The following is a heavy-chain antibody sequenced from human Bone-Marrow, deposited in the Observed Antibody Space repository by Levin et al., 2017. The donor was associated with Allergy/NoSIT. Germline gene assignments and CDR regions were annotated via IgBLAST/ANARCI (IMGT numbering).Heavy chain of an antibody. Sequence: PGESLKISCAASGFTFSTYDVQWFRQTAEKGLEWVSGIGKGGDTHYADSVKGRFAISRENAKNSVYLQMDSLRAEDTAVYYCARDPSGWGMDVWGQGTTVTVSS. D-gene: IGHD6-19*01. CDR1: GFTFSTYD. CDR2: IGKGGDT. J-gene: IGHJ6*02. V-gene: IGHV3-13*01. CDR3: ARDPSGWGMDV.